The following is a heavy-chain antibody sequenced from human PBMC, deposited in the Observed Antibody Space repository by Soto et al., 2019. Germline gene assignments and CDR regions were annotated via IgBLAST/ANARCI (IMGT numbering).Heavy chain of an antibody. J-gene: IGHJ2*01. V-gene: IGHV2-26*01. CDR1: GFSLGNATMG. Sequence: GPTLVNPTESLTLTCTVSGFSLGNATMGVSWIRQPPGKALEWLAHIFSNDEKSYSTSLKSRLTISKDTSKSQVVLTMTNMDPVDTATYYCARIISSVVNRSYWYVDLWGRGTLVTVSS. D-gene: IGHD2-15*01. CDR2: IFSNDEK. CDR3: ARIISSVVNRSYWYVDL.